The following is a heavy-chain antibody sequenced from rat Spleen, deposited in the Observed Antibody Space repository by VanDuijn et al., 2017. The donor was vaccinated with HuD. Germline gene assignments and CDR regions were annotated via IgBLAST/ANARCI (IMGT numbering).Heavy chain of an antibody. J-gene: IGHJ3*01. CDR1: GLSFSNYD. CDR3: VSGIGFAY. CDR2: INRDGSTI. Sequence: EVQLVESGGGLVQPGRSMKLSCAASGLSFSNYDMAWVRQAPGKGLEWIGEINRDGSTISYTPSLQDKFTISRDNAQSTLSRQMNKLGTEDTAIYSCVSGIGFAYWGQGTLVTVSS. V-gene: IGHV4-2*01. D-gene: IGHD1-6*01.